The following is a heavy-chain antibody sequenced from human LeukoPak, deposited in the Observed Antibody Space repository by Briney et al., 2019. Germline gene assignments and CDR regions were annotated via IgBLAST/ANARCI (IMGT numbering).Heavy chain of an antibody. J-gene: IGHJ3*01. V-gene: IGHV3-66*01. D-gene: IGHD3-10*01. CDR2: VYSDGFT. CDR1: GFTVSSNY. Sequence: RTGGSLRLSCAASGFTVSSNYMSWVRQAPGKGLEWVLVVYSDGFTYYADSVKGRFTISRDNSKNTLYLQMNSLRVEDTAVYYCARGNRTYYYGSGRNPFDLWGQGTMVTVSS. CDR3: ARGNRTYYYGSGRNPFDL.